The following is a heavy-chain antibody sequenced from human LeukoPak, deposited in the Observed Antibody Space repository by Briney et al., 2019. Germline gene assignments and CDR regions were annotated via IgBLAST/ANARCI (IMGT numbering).Heavy chain of an antibody. D-gene: IGHD2-21*02. CDR2: IIPIFGTA. CDR3: AREHLTSRQLDY. J-gene: IGHJ4*02. CDR1: GGTFSSYA. Sequence: SVKVSCKASGGTFSSYAISWVRQAPGQGLEWMGGIIPIFGTANYAQKFQGRVTITADESTSTAYMELSSLSSGDTAVYDCAREHLTSRQLDYWGQGTLVTVSS. V-gene: IGHV1-69*01.